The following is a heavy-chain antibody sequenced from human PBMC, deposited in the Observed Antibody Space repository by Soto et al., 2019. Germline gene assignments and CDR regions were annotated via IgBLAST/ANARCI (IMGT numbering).Heavy chain of an antibody. D-gene: IGHD3-22*01. CDR3: ARHGMDYYDSSGYYYSPYYFDY. Sequence: PSETLSLTCSVSGDSISNSRFYWAWIRQPPGEGLEWIGSIYHTGNAYYNPSLKSRVTISVDTSKNQFSLKLSSVTAADTAVYYCARHGMDYYDSSGYYYSPYYFDYWGQGTLVTVSP. J-gene: IGHJ4*02. CDR2: IYHTGNA. V-gene: IGHV4-39*01. CDR1: GDSISNSRFY.